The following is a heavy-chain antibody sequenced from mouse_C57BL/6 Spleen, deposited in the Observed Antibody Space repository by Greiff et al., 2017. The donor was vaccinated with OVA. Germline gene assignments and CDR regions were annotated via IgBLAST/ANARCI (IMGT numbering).Heavy chain of an antibody. CDR3: ARSKNSNYYYAMDY. Sequence: PGAELVRPGASVKMSCKASGYTFTSYNMHWVKQTPRQGLEWIGAIDPGNGDTSYNQKFKGKATLTVDKSSSTAYMQLSSLTSEDSAVYFCARSKNSNYYYAMDYWGQGTSVTVSS. V-gene: IGHV1-12*01. J-gene: IGHJ4*01. CDR1: GYTFTSYN. CDR2: IDPGNGDT. D-gene: IGHD2-5*01.